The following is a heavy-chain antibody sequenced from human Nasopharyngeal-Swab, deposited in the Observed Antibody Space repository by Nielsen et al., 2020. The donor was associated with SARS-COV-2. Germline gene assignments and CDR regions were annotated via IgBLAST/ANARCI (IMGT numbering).Heavy chain of an antibody. CDR3: ARRYGSSWYFGMDV. V-gene: IGHV3-66*01. D-gene: IGHD6-13*01. CDR2: IYSGGST. Sequence: VRQMPGKGLEWVSVIYSGGSTYYADSVKGRFTISRDNSKNTLYLQMNSLRAEDTAVYYCARRYGSSWYFGMDVWGQGTTVT. J-gene: IGHJ6*02.